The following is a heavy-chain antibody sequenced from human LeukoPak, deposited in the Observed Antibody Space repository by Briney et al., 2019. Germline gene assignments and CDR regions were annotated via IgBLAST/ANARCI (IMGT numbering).Heavy chain of an antibody. V-gene: IGHV3-23*01. CDR1: GFTFSSYA. CDR3: AKPRYCGGDCYLYYYYGMDV. Sequence: PGGSLRLSCAASGFTFSSYAMSWVRQAPGKGLEWVSAISGSGGSTCYADSVKGRFTISRDNSKNTLYLQMNSLRAEDTAVYYCAKPRYCGGDCYLYYYYGMDVWAQGTTVTVSS. J-gene: IGHJ6*02. CDR2: ISGSGGST. D-gene: IGHD2-21*02.